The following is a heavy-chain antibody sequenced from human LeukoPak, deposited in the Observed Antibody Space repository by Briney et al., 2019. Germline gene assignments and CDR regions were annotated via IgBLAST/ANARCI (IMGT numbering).Heavy chain of an antibody. D-gene: IGHD2-2*02. CDR2: IYYRGNT. CDR1: GGSISSGGYY. V-gene: IGHV4-31*03. CDR3: ASSSGYCSSTICYTSREFDN. Sequence: SETLSLTCTVSGGSISSGGYYWNWIRQHPGKGLEWIGYIYYRGNTYYNPSLKSRVTISVDTSKNQFSLKLSSVTAADTAVYYCASSSGYCSSTICYTSREFDNWGQGTLVTVSS. J-gene: IGHJ4*02.